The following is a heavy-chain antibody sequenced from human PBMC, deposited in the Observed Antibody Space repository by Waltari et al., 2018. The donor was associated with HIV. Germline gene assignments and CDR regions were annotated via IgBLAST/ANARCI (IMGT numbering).Heavy chain of an antibody. D-gene: IGHD3-16*01. Sequence: QVQLVQSGAEVKKPGASVKVSCKASGYTFTSYGISWVRQAPGQGLEWMGWDRAYNGNTNYAKKLQGRVTMNTDTATSTAYMELRSLRSDDTAVYYCARDGVLGLVPDAFDIWGQGTMVTVSS. J-gene: IGHJ3*02. V-gene: IGHV1-18*01. CDR3: ARDGVLGLVPDAFDI. CDR2: DRAYNGNT. CDR1: GYTFTSYG.